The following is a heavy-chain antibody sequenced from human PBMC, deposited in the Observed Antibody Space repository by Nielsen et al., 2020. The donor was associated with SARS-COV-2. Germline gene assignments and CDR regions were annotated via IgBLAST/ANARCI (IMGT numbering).Heavy chain of an antibody. CDR1: GFTFSSYA. J-gene: IGHJ6*02. V-gene: IGHV3-23*01. CDR2: ISGSGGST. Sequence: GGSLRLSCAASGFTFSSYAMSWVRQAPGKGLEWVSAISGSGGSTYYADSVKGRFTISRDNSKNTLYLQMNSLRAEDTAVYYCAKERDGYNFLVYYYYGMDVWGQGTTVTVSS. CDR3: AKERDGYNFLVYYYYGMDV. D-gene: IGHD5-24*01.